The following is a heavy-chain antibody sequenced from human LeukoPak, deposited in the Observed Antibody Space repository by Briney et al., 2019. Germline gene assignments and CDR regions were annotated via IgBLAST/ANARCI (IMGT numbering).Heavy chain of an antibody. CDR2: ISGDGGRT. D-gene: IGHD2-15*01. CDR3: AKDRYCSGGTCSGGFDY. J-gene: IGHJ4*02. Sequence: GGSLRLACAASGFIFEDYAMHWVRQVPGKGLEWVSLISGDGGRTFYEDSVKGRFTVSRDNSKNLMYLQMSGLRTEDTALYYCAKDRYCSGGTCSGGFDYWGQGTLVTVSS. CDR1: GFIFEDYA. V-gene: IGHV3-43*02.